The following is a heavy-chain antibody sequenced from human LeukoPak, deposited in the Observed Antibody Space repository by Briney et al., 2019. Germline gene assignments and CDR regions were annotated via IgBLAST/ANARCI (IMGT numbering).Heavy chain of an antibody. CDR2: IYHSGST. V-gene: IGHV4-38-2*02. CDR3: ARAAPGGSGSYFAFDI. J-gene: IGHJ3*02. D-gene: IGHD3-10*01. Sequence: SETLSLTCTVSGYSISSGYYWGWIRQPPGKGLEWIGSIYHSGSTYYNPSLKSRVTISVDTSKNQFSLKLSSVTAADTAVYYCARAAPGGSGSYFAFDIWGQGTMVTVSS. CDR1: GYSISSGYY.